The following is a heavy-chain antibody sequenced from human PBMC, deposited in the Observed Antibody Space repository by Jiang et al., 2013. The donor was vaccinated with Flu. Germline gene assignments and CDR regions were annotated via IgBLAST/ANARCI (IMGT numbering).Heavy chain of an antibody. CDR2: TYYRSKWYN. Sequence: QTLSLTCAISGDSVSSNTAAWNWIRQSPSRGLEWLGRTYYRSKWYNDYAVSVKSRITINPDTSKNQFSLHLNSVTPEDSAVYYCARVQYCSSSSCLRGFDYWGQGTLVTVSS. D-gene: IGHD2-2*01. CDR3: ARVQYCSSSSCLRGFDY. V-gene: IGHV6-1*01. CDR1: GDSVSSNTAA. J-gene: IGHJ4*02.